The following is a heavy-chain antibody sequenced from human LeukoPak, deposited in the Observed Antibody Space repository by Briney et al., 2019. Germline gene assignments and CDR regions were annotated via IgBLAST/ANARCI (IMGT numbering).Heavy chain of an antibody. V-gene: IGHV3-33*08. Sequence: PGGSLRLSCAASGFTVSSNYMSWVRQAPGKGLEWVAVIWYDGSNKYYADSVKGRFTISRDNSKNTLYLQMNSLRAEDTAVYYCATAPYSSSWYDYYYGMDVWGKGTTVTVSS. J-gene: IGHJ6*04. CDR3: ATAPYSSSWYDYYYGMDV. D-gene: IGHD6-13*01. CDR1: GFTVSSNY. CDR2: IWYDGSNK.